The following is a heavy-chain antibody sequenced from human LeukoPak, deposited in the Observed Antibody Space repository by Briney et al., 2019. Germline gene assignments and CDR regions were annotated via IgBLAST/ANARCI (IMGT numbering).Heavy chain of an antibody. V-gene: IGHV4-31*03. CDR3: AKDARRTNGWYFFDH. D-gene: IGHD6-19*01. CDR2: IHYSGRT. J-gene: IGHJ4*02. Sequence: SETLSLTCTVSGGSISSGNYYWSWIRQHPGKGLEWIGYIHYSGRTYYNPSLKSRLIISVDTSTNQFSLKLSSVTAADTAVYYCAKDARRTNGWYFFDHWGQGTLVTVSS. CDR1: GGSISSGNYY.